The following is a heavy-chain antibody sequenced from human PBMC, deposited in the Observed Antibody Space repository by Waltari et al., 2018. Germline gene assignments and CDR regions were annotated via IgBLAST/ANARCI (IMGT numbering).Heavy chain of an antibody. D-gene: IGHD3-16*01. J-gene: IGHJ4*02. V-gene: IGHV4-39*07. CDR2: IYYSGSS. Sequence: QQESGPSLVKPSETLSLTCTVSYWSISSRSYYWGWIRLAPGKGLEWIGHIYYSGSSYHNPSLKSRITMSVDSSKNQFSLTLSSVTAAYTAVYYCARVLIRTSGLNFDSWGQGSLVTVSS. CDR3: ARVLIRTSGLNFDS. CDR1: YWSISSRSYY.